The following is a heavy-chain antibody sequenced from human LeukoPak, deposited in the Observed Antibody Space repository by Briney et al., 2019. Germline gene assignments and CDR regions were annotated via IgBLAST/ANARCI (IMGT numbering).Heavy chain of an antibody. V-gene: IGHV5-51*01. D-gene: IGHD3-10*02. J-gene: IGHJ4*02. CDR2: IYPGDSDT. CDR3: ARSSGLFDDY. Sequence: GESLKISCKGSGYNFANNWIGWVRQMPGKGLEWMGVIYPGDSDTRYSPSFQGQVTISADKSISTAYLQWSSLKASDTAMYYCARSSGLFDDYWGQGTLVTVSS. CDR1: GYNFANNW.